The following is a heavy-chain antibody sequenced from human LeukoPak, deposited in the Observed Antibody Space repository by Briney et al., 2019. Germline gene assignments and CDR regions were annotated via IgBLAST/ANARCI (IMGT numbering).Heavy chain of an antibody. CDR1: GFTFTDYY. Sequence: SVKVSCKASGFTFTDYYMHWVRQAPGQGLEWMGRIIPILGIANYAQKFQGRVTITADKSTSTAYMELSSLRSEDTAVYYCARENDYGDRNPHLFDYWGQGTLVTVSS. V-gene: IGHV1-69*04. J-gene: IGHJ4*02. CDR2: IIPILGIA. D-gene: IGHD4-17*01. CDR3: ARENDYGDRNPHLFDY.